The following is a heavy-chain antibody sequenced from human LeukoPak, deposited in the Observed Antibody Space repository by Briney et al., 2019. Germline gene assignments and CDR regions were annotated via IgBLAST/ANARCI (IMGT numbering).Heavy chain of an antibody. Sequence: GGSLRLSCAASGFTFSSYGMHWVRQAPGKGLEWVAFIRYDGSNKYYADSVKGRFTISRDNSKNTLYLQMNSLRSDDTAVYYCARGHLYYDPRDWFDPWGQGTLVTVSS. CDR1: GFTFSSYG. J-gene: IGHJ5*02. V-gene: IGHV3-30*02. CDR2: IRYDGSNK. CDR3: ARGHLYYDPRDWFDP. D-gene: IGHD3-22*01.